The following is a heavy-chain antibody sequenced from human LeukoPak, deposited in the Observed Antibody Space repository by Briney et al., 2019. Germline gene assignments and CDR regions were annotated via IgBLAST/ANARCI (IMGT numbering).Heavy chain of an antibody. J-gene: IGHJ6*02. CDR2: ISYDGTNK. CDR1: GFTFSSYA. D-gene: IGHD3-22*01. CDR3: AGGPYYDSSGYLPNYYGMDV. Sequence: GGSLRLSCAASGFTFSSYAMHWVRQAPGKGLEWVAIISYDGTNKYYADSVKGRFTISRDNSKNTLYLQMNSLRAEDTAVYYCAGGPYYDSSGYLPNYYGMDVWGQGTTVTVPS. V-gene: IGHV3-30*04.